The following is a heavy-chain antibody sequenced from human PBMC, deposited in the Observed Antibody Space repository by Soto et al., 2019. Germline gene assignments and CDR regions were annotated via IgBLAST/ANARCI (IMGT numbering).Heavy chain of an antibody. D-gene: IGHD2-2*01. CDR2: MNPNSGNT. V-gene: IGHV1-8*01. CDR3: ARGRSRSSTSCYFLDS. J-gene: IGHJ4*02. Sequence: QVQLVQSGAEVKKPGASVKVSCKASGYTFTSYDINWVRQATGQGLEWMGWMNPNSGNTGYAQKFQGRVTMTRDTSISTAYMELSSLRSEDTAVYYCARGRSRSSTSCYFLDSWGQGTLVTVSS. CDR1: GYTFTSYD.